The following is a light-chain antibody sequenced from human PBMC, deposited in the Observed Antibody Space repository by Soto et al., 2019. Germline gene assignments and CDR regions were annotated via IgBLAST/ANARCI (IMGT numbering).Light chain of an antibody. CDR3: QSYDRSLRTYV. J-gene: IGLJ1*01. Sequence: QSVLTQPPSVSGAPGQRVTISCSGSSSNIGAGYDVNWYRQLPGTAPKLLIYGNSDRPSGVPDRFSGSKSGTSASLAITGLQAEDEADYFCQSYDRSLRTYVFGTAPKVTVL. CDR1: SSNIGAGYD. CDR2: GNS. V-gene: IGLV1-40*01.